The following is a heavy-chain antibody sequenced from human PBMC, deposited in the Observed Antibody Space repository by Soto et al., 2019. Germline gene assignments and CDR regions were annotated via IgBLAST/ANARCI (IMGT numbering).Heavy chain of an antibody. J-gene: IGHJ4*02. CDR2: ISYDGSNQ. CDR1: GFTFSSHA. CDR3: ARDLGAWKFDY. D-gene: IGHD1-1*01. Sequence: QVQLVDSGGGVVQPGRSLRLSCAASGFTFSSHAMHWVRQAPGKGLEWVAFISYDGSNQHYADSVKGRFTISRDKSENTLYLHMNSLRGEDTAMYFCARDLGAWKFDYWGQGTLVTVSS. V-gene: IGHV3-30-3*01.